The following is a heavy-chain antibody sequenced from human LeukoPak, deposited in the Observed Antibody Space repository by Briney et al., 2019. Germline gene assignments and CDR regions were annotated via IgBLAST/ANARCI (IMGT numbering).Heavy chain of an antibody. J-gene: IGHJ6*02. V-gene: IGHV3-23*01. CDR1: GFTFSSYA. Sequence: GGSLRLSCAASGFTFSSYAMSWVRQAPGKGLEWVSAISGSGGSTYYADSVKGRFTISRDNSKNTLYLQTNSLRAEDTAVYYCAPPPNYYYYGMDVWGQGTTVTVSS. CDR2: ISGSGGST. CDR3: APPPNYYYYGMDV.